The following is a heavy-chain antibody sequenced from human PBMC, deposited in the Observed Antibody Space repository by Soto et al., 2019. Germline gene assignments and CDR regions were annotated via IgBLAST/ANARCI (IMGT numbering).Heavy chain of an antibody. V-gene: IGHV2-5*01. J-gene: IGHJ4*02. CDR2: IYWSDEK. CDR3: AHRRGADYKGCFHY. D-gene: IGHD4-4*01. CDR1: GFSLSTSGVG. Sequence: QITLKESVPTLVKPTQTLTLTCTFSGFSLSTSGVGVGWIRQPPGKALEWLALIYWSDEKRYSPSLSSRLTITNDTSKNQVVLTMTNMNTVDTATYYCAHRRGADYKGCFHYWGQGTLVTVSS.